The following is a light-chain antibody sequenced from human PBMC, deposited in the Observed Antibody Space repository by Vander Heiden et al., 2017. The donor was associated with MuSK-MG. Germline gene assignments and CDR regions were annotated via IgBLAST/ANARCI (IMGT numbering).Light chain of an antibody. CDR2: GAS. CDR1: QSVSTN. Sequence: EIVMTQFPATLSVSPGEIVTLSCRASQSVSTNVAWYQQKHGQPPTLLIYGASSRVPGIPARFRGFGAGTEFTLTISSLQSEDFALYYCQQYDHWPVVFGQGTRVAV. CDR3: QQYDHWPVV. J-gene: IGKJ1*01. V-gene: IGKV3-15*01.